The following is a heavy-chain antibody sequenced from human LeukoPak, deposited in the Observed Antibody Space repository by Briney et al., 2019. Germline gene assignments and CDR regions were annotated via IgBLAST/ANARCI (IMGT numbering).Heavy chain of an antibody. CDR1: GGSISSGGYY. J-gene: IGHJ3*01. CDR2: IYHSGST. V-gene: IGHV4-30-2*03. CDR3: ARHGNIVILPTTSKAFDV. Sequence: PSQTLSLTCTVSGGSISSGGYYWSWIRQPPGKGLEWIGYIYHSGSTYYNPSLRSRVATSVDTSKSQFSLRLSSVTAADTAVYYCARHGNIVILPTTSKAFDVWGQGTTVTVSS. D-gene: IGHD2/OR15-2a*01.